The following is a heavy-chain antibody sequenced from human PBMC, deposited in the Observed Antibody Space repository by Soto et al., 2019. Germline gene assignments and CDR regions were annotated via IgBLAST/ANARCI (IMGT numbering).Heavy chain of an antibody. V-gene: IGHV1-69*01. D-gene: IGHD5-12*01. Sequence: QVQLVQSGAEVKKPGASVKVSCKASGGTFSSYAISWLRQAPGKGLEWRGGISPIFGTANYAQKFQGRVTITADESTSTAYMELRSLRSEDTAVYYCARGGWRRSPGGFDYWGQGTLVTVSS. CDR2: ISPIFGTA. J-gene: IGHJ4*02. CDR1: GGTFSSYA. CDR3: ARGGWRRSPGGFDY.